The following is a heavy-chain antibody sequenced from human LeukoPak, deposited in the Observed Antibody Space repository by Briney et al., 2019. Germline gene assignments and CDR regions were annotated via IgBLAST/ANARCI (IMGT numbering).Heavy chain of an antibody. V-gene: IGHV1-46*01. CDR2: INPSGGST. CDR1: GYTFTSYY. CDR3: ARAGCSSTSCYRWYSSGWCDY. J-gene: IGHJ4*02. D-gene: IGHD2-2*01. Sequence: GASVKVSCKASGYTFTSYYMHWVRQAPGQGLEWMGMINPSGGSTSYAQKFQGRVTMTRDTSTSTVYMELSSLRSEDTAVYDCARAGCSSTSCYRWYSSGWCDYWGQGTLVTVSS.